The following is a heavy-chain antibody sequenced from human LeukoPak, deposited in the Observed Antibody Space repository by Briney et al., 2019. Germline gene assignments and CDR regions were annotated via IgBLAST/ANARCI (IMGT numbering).Heavy chain of an antibody. CDR1: GFTFSSYA. J-gene: IGHJ4*02. V-gene: IGHV3-23*01. CDR2: ISGSGGST. D-gene: IGHD3-3*01. CDR3: AKEGDFWSGSKFDY. Sequence: GGSLRLSCAASGFTFSSYAMSWVRQAPGKGLEWVSAISGSGGSTYYADSVEGRFTISRDNSKNTLYLQMNSLRAQDTAVYYCAKEGDFWSGSKFDYWGQGTLVTVSS.